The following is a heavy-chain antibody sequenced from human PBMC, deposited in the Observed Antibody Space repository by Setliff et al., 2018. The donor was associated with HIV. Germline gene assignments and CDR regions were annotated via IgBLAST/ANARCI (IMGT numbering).Heavy chain of an antibody. V-gene: IGHV3-33*01. D-gene: IGHD3-10*01. CDR1: GFSLRSYG. Sequence: GGSLRLSCVVSGFSLRSYGMHWVRQAPGKGLEWVAVIWSDGNNIYYSDSVKGRFTISRDISKNTLYLQMNSLRAEDTAVYYCARVVRGVTAHYFDYWGQGTPVTVSS. CDR2: IWSDGNNI. CDR3: ARVVRGVTAHYFDY. J-gene: IGHJ4*02.